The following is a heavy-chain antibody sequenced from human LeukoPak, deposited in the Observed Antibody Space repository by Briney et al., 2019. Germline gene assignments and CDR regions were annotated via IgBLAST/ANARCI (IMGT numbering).Heavy chain of an antibody. J-gene: IGHJ4*02. CDR2: IKQDGSEK. CDR3: ARVGWFGELTRHPGGDY. CDR1: GFTFSSYA. Sequence: PGGSLRLSCAASGFTFSSYAMHWVRQAPGKGLEWAANIKQDGSEKNYVDSVKGRFTISRDNAKNSLYLQMNSLRAEDTAVYYCARVGWFGELTRHPGGDYWGQGTLVTVSS. V-gene: IGHV3-7*01. D-gene: IGHD3-10*01.